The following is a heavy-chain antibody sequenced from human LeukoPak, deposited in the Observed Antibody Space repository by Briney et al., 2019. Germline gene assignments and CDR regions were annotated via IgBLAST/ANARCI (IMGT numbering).Heavy chain of an antibody. Sequence: ASVKVSCKASGYTFTDYYMHWVRQAPGQGLEWMGRINPNYGGTDYAQKVQGRVTMTRDTFINTAYMELTRLRSDDTAVYYCARKASSTYDYWGQGSLVTVSS. V-gene: IGHV1-2*06. D-gene: IGHD2-2*01. CDR1: GYTFTDYY. CDR3: ARKASSTYDY. CDR2: INPNYGGT. J-gene: IGHJ4*02.